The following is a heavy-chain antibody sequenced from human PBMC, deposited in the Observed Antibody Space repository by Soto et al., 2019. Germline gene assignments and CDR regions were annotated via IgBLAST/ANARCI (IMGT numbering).Heavy chain of an antibody. CDR2: MSGSSSTT. CDR1: GLTFSNYA. J-gene: IGHJ4*02. V-gene: IGHV3-23*01. CDR3: AKNQEPKLPRFIDF. Sequence: PGGSLRLSCATSGLTFSNYAMSWVRQAPGGGLEWVSSMSGSSSTTYYADSVKGRFTISRDRSKNTLYLQMSSLRAEDTALYYCAKNQEPKLPRFIDFWDQGTLVTVSS. D-gene: IGHD2-15*01.